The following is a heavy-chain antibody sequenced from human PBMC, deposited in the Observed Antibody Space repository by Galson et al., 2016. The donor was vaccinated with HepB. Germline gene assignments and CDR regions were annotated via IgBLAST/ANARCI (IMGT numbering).Heavy chain of an antibody. V-gene: IGHV3-21*06. CDR1: GFSFSGYT. D-gene: IGHD2-21*02. CDR3: ARGLDCAGDCYVGMFDQ. J-gene: IGHJ4*02. Sequence: SLRLSCAFSGFSFSGYTMNWVRQAPGGGLEWVSSISSRATYTHYADSVKGRFTISRDNAKNSLFLQMESLKAEDTGLYFCARGLDCAGDCYVGMFDQWGQGTLVTVSS. CDR2: ISSRATYT.